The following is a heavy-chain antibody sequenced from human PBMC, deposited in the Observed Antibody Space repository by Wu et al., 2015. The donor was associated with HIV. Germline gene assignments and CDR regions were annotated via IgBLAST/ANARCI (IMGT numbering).Heavy chain of an antibody. D-gene: IGHD3-9*01. J-gene: IGHJ6*02. V-gene: IGHV1-46*01. CDR3: GRLTQYYYYGMDV. Sequence: QVQLVQSGAEVKKPGASVKVSCKASGYTFSSYYMHWVRQAPGQGLEWMGMINPSGGSTSYAQKFQGRVTMTRDTSTTTVYMELSSLRSEDTAVYYCGRLTQYYYYGMDVWGQGTTVTVSS. CDR1: GYTFSSYY. CDR2: INPSGGST.